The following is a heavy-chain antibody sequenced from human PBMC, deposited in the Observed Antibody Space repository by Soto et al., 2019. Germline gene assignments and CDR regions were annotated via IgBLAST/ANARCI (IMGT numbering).Heavy chain of an antibody. CDR1: GFTFSGYW. V-gene: IGHV3-7*01. D-gene: IGHD6-19*01. J-gene: IGHJ3*02. CDR2: IKQDGSEK. Sequence: PGGSLRLSCAASGFTFSGYWMSWVRQAPGKGLEWVANIKQDGSEKYYVDSVKGRFTISRDNAKNSLYLQMNSLRAEDTAVYYCARQGQWPADDAFDIWGQGTMVTISS. CDR3: ARQGQWPADDAFDI.